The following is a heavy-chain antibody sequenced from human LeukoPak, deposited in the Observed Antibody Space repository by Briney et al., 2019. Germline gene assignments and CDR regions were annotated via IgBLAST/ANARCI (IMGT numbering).Heavy chain of an antibody. CDR3: ARAYYDLPIDY. D-gene: IGHD3-22*01. Sequence: SETLSLTCAVSGGSISSGGYSWSWIRQPPGKGLEWIGYIYHSGSTYYNPSLKSRVTISVDTSKNQFSLKLSSVTAADTAVYYCARAYYDLPIDYWGQGTLVTVSS. CDR2: IYHSGST. CDR1: GGSISSGGYS. J-gene: IGHJ4*02. V-gene: IGHV4-30-2*05.